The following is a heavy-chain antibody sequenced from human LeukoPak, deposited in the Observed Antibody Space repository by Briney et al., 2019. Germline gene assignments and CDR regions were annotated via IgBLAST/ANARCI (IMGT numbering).Heavy chain of an antibody. CDR3: ASGSTRISDY. CDR1: GFTVSGNY. D-gene: IGHD2-15*01. V-gene: IGHV3-53*01. J-gene: IGHJ4*02. CDR2: TYGDGT. Sequence: PGGSLRLSCAASGFTVSGNYMSWVRQAPGKGLEWVSMTYGDGTNYADSVKGRFTISRDTSKNTLYLQMNTLRVEDTAVYYCASGSTRISDYWGQGTLVTVSS.